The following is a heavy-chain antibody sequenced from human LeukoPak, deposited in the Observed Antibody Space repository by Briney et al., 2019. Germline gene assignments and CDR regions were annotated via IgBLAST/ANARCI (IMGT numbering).Heavy chain of an antibody. D-gene: IGHD5-18*01. CDR2: INPHSGDT. CDR3: ASGLSSLFSFGAALDYYMDV. CDR1: GYTFTSYD. Sequence: ASVKVSCKASGYTFTSYDINWVRQATGQGLEWMGWINPHSGDTNYAQKFQGRVIMTRDTSISTAYMELSSLRSDDTAMYYCASGLSSLFSFGAALDYYMDVWGKGTTVTISS. J-gene: IGHJ6*03. V-gene: IGHV1-2*02.